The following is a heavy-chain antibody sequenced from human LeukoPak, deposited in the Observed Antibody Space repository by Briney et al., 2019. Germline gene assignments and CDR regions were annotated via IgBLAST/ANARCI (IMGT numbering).Heavy chain of an antibody. D-gene: IGHD3-10*01. Sequence: SETLSLTCTVSGGSFSSTTYFWSWLRQPPGKGLEWTTSINYSRSTYYNSSLKRRVTISVDTSENQFSLMLSSVTAADTAVYCCARYVVYGSGKYYFDYWGQGTLVTVSS. CDR2: INYSRST. J-gene: IGHJ4*02. CDR3: ARYVVYGSGKYYFDY. CDR1: GGSFSSTTYF. V-gene: IGHV4-39*01.